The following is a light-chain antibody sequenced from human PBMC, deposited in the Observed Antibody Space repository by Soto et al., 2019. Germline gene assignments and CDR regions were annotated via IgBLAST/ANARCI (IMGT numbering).Light chain of an antibody. CDR2: EVT. J-gene: IGLJ2*01. V-gene: IGLV2-23*02. Sequence: QSALTQPASVSGSPGQSITISCTGTSSDVGNYNLVSWYQHHPGQAPKLMIYEVTERPSGVSDRFSGSKSGNTASLTISGLQAEDEADYYCCSSVGYSIVVFGGGTKVTVL. CDR1: SSDVGNYNL. CDR3: CSSVGYSIVV.